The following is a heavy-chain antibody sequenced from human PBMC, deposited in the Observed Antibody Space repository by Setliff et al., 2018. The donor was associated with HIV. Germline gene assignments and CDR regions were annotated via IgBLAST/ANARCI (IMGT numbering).Heavy chain of an antibody. D-gene: IGHD1-26*01. CDR2: ISSSGNDV. Sequence: GGSLRLSCAVSGFIFSRYEMNWVRQAPGKGLEWISYISSSGNDVKYADSVKGRLTISRDNAKNSLYLQLNSLRADDTSVYYCAREVGAPDYFDSWGQGTLVTVSS. J-gene: IGHJ4*02. V-gene: IGHV3-48*03. CDR1: GFIFSRYE. CDR3: AREVGAPDYFDS.